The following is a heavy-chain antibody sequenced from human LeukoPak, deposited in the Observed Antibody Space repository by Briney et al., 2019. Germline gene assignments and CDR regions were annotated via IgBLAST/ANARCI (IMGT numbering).Heavy chain of an antibody. D-gene: IGHD2-21*02. J-gene: IGHJ4*02. CDR1: GGSISSGSYY. Sequence: TSETLSLTCTVSGGSISSGSYYWSWIRQPAGKGLEWIGRIYTSGSTNYNPSLKSRVTISVDTSKNQFSLKLSSVTAAHTAVYYCARGGYCGGDCYFYYWGQGTLVTVSS. CDR2: IYTSGST. V-gene: IGHV4-61*02. CDR3: ARGGYCGGDCYFYY.